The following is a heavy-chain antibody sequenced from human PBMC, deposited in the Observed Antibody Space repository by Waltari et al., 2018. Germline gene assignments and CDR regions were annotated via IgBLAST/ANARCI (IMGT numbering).Heavy chain of an antibody. CDR2: SSAYNGNT. V-gene: IGHV1-18*01. CDR3: VGEGYSGYDDAFDI. J-gene: IGHJ3*02. CDR1: GYIFTRYG. Sequence: VQLVQSGTEVRIPSASVNGSCKASGYIFTRYGLNWVRQATGQGLEWLGWSSAYNGNTNYAQKFQGIVTMTTETSTSTAYMELRSLRSDDTAVYYCVGEGYSGYDDAFDIWGQGTMVTVSS. D-gene: IGHD5-12*01.